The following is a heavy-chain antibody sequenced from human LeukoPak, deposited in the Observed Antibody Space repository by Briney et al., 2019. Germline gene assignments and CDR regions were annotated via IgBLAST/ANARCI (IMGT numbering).Heavy chain of an antibody. CDR2: ISYDGSNK. CDR1: GFTFSSYG. D-gene: IGHD3-10*01. J-gene: IGHJ6*02. CDR3: ARETQQAKSRPPGDLGNYYGSGSRGGYYYYYGMDV. V-gene: IGHV3-30*03. Sequence: GGSLRLSCAASGFTFSSYGMHWVRQAPGKGLEWVAVISYDGSNKYYADSVKGRFTISRDNSKNTLYLQMNSLRAEDTAVYYCARETQQAKSRPPGDLGNYYGSGSRGGYYYYYGMDVWGQGTTVTVSS.